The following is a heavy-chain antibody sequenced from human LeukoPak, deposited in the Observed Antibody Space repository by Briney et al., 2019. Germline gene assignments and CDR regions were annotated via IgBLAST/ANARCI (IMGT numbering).Heavy chain of an antibody. CDR1: GGTFSGYY. J-gene: IGHJ4*02. D-gene: IGHD2-21*02. V-gene: IGHV4-34*01. Sequence: SETLSLTCAVYGGTFSGYYWSWIRQPPAKGLEWIGEINHSGSTNYNPSLKSRVTISVDTSKNQFSLKLSSVTAADTAVYYCARLVCGGDCYSDYWGQGTLVTVSS. CDR3: ARLVCGGDCYSDY. CDR2: INHSGST.